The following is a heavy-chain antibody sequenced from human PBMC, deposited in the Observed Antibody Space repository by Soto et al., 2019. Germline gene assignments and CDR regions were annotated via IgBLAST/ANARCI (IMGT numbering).Heavy chain of an antibody. Sequence: EVQLVESGGGLVQPGGSLRLSCAASGFSVSSNYMYWVRQAPGKGLECVSLIYSGGSTDHADSVKDRFTISRDNSKNTLYLQMNSLRAEDTAVYYCARRNYYGSDWGQGTLVTVSS. CDR2: IYSGGST. CDR1: GFSVSSNY. D-gene: IGHD3-10*01. J-gene: IGHJ4*02. CDR3: ARRNYYGSD. V-gene: IGHV3-66*04.